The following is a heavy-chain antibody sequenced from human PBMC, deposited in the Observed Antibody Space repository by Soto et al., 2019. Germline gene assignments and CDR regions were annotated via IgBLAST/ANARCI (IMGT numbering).Heavy chain of an antibody. CDR1: GFTFTNAG. V-gene: IGHV3-15*01. CDR3: TTGAYYYGS. Sequence: EVQLVESGGGLVKPGGSLRLSCAASGFTFTNAGMSWVRQAPGKGLEWVGRIKSITDGGTTDYAAPVKGRFTISRDDSKNTLYLQTDSQKTEDTAVYYCTTGAYYYGSWGQGALVTVSS. D-gene: IGHD3-10*01. CDR2: IKSITDGGTT. J-gene: IGHJ5*02.